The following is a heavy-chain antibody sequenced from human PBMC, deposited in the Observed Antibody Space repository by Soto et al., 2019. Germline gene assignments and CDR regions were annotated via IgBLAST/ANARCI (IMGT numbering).Heavy chain of an antibody. D-gene: IGHD4-4*01. J-gene: IGHJ6*02. CDR3: ARKIYSYYHYGMDV. V-gene: IGHV4-61*01. CDR1: GVSVSSGIYY. Sequence: SETLSLTCTVSGVSVSSGIYYWSWIRQPPGKGLEWIGNIYYSGRTNYNPSLKSRVTISVDTSKNQFSLKLSSVTAADTAVYYCARKIYSYYHYGMDVWSQGTTVPVSS. CDR2: IYYSGRT.